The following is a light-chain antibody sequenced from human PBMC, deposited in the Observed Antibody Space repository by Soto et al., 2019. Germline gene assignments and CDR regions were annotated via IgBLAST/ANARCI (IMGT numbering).Light chain of an antibody. CDR2: DAS. CDR3: QHYGRSPPSWT. V-gene: IGKV3-20*01. Sequence: EIVLTQSPGTLSLSPGERATLSCRASQSVSSNYLAWYQQKPGQPPRLLISDASSRATGIPDRFSGSGSGTDFTLTISGLEPEDFAMYYCQHYGRSPPSWTFGQGTNVEIK. CDR1: QSVSSNY. J-gene: IGKJ1*01.